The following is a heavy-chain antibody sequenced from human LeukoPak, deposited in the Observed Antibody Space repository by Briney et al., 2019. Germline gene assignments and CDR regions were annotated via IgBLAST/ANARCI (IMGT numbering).Heavy chain of an antibody. V-gene: IGHV3-21*06. CDR1: GFTFSSYT. D-gene: IGHD3-9*01. J-gene: IGHJ5*02. CDR2: ISSSSSYI. Sequence: GGSLRLSCAASGFTFSSYTINWVRQAPGKGLEWVSSISSSSSYIYYADSVKGRFTISRDNAKNSLYLQMNSLRAEDTAVYYCARAAAETGSFRDNWFDPWGQGTLVTVSS. CDR3: ARAAAETGSFRDNWFDP.